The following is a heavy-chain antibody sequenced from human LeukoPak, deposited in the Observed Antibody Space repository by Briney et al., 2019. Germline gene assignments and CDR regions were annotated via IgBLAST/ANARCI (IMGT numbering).Heavy chain of an antibody. CDR1: GFTFSSYS. J-gene: IGHJ4*02. V-gene: IGHV3-48*01. D-gene: IGHD3-22*01. CDR3: ASPGGYNYFFFDY. CDR2: ISSASGSI. Sequence: PGGSLRLSCAASGFTFSSYSMNWVRQAPGKGLEWVSYISSASGSIYYADSVKGRFTISRDNSKNTLYLQMNSLRAEDTAVYYCASPGGYNYFFFDYWGQGTLVTVSS.